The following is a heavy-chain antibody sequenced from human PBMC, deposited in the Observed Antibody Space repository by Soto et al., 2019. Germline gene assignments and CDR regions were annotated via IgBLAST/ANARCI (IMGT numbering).Heavy chain of an antibody. V-gene: IGHV1-69*08. D-gene: IGHD1-20*01. CDR1: GGTFSSYT. Sequence: QVQLVQSGAEVKKPGSSVKVSCKASGGTFSSYTISRVRQAPGQGLEWMGRIIPILGIANYAQKFQGRVTITADKSTSTAYMELSSLRSEDTAVYYCAGERRLYNWNYVDYWGQGTLVTVSS. J-gene: IGHJ4*02. CDR2: IIPILGIA. CDR3: AGERRLYNWNYVDY.